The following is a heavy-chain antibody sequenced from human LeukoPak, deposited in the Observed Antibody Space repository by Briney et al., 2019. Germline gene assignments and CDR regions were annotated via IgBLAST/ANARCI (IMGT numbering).Heavy chain of an antibody. CDR1: GFTFSSYA. D-gene: IGHD5-12*01. CDR3: AKTLYSGYDYFDY. J-gene: IGHJ4*02. Sequence: PGGSLRLSRAASGFTFSSYAMSWVRQAPGKGLEWVSAISGSGGSTYYADSVKGRFTISRDNSKNTLYLQMNSLRAEDTAVYYCAKTLYSGYDYFDYWGQGTLVTVSS. V-gene: IGHV3-23*01. CDR2: ISGSGGST.